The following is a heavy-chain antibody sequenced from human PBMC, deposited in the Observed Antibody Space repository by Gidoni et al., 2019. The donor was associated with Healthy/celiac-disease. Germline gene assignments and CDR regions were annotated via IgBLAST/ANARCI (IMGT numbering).Heavy chain of an antibody. J-gene: IGHJ5*02. V-gene: IGHV3-33*01. Sequence: QVQLVESGGGVVQPGRSLRLSCAASGFTFSSYGMHWVRQAPGKGLGWVAVIWYDGSNKYYADTVKGRFTISRDNSKNKLYLQMNSLRAEDTAVYYCARAIAAAGFDPWGQGTLVTVSS. CDR1: GFTFSSYG. CDR2: IWYDGSNK. D-gene: IGHD6-13*01. CDR3: ARAIAAAGFDP.